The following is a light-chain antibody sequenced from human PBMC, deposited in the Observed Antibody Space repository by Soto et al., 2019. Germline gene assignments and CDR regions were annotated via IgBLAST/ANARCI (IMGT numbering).Light chain of an antibody. J-gene: IGKJ4*01. CDR2: GAS. CDR1: QDISTL. CDR3: QQADSFPLT. Sequence: DIQMTQSPSSVSASIGDTVTITCRASQDISTLLAWYQQKPGKAPKLLNYGASTLESGVPSRFSGRGSGTDFTLTISSLQPEDFATYFCQQADSFPLTFGGGTKVEIK. V-gene: IGKV1D-12*01.